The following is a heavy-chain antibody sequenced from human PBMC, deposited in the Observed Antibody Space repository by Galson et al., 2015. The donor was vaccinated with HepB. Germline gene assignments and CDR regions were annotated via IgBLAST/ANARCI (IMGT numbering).Heavy chain of an antibody. CDR3: ARDLRPYSSSPGWFDP. Sequence: SVKVSCKASGYTFTSYGISWVRQAPGQGLEWMGWISAYNGNTNYAQKLQGRVTMTTDTSTSTAYMELRSLRSDDTAVYYCARDLRPYSSSPGWFDPWGQGTLVTVSS. J-gene: IGHJ5*02. V-gene: IGHV1-18*01. D-gene: IGHD6-6*01. CDR2: ISAYNGNT. CDR1: GYTFTSYG.